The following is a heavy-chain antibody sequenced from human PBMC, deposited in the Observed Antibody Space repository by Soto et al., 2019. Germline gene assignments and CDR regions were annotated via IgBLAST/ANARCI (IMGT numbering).Heavy chain of an antibody. CDR3: ASAPGVTTYYYYYYMDV. V-gene: IGHV3-13*01. D-gene: IGHD4-4*01. Sequence: GGSLRLSCAASGFTFSNYDMHWVRQATGKGLEWVSTISTAGNTYSPGSVKGRFTISRENAKNSLYLQMNSLRVDDTAVYYCASAPGVTTYYYYYYMDVWGKGTTVTVSS. CDR1: GFTFSNYD. J-gene: IGHJ6*03. CDR2: ISTAGNT.